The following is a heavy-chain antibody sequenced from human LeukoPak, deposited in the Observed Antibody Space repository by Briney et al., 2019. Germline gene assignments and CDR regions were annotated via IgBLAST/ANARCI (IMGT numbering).Heavy chain of an antibody. Sequence: GGSLRLSCAASGFTFSSYGMTWVRQAPGKGPGWVSLISGSAGSTYYADSVKGRFSISRDNSKNTMYLQMNSLRAEDTAVYYCAKGSGRGYSYGLEYWGQGTLVTVSS. V-gene: IGHV3-23*01. CDR3: AKGSGRGYSYGLEY. J-gene: IGHJ4*02. D-gene: IGHD5-18*01. CDR1: GFTFSSYG. CDR2: ISGSAGST.